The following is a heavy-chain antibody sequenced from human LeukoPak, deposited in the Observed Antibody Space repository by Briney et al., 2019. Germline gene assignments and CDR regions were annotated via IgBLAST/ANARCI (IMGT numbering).Heavy chain of an antibody. CDR3: ATDTYSSGWLDY. D-gene: IGHD6-19*01. V-gene: IGHV3-23*01. J-gene: IGHJ4*02. CDR1: GFTFSSYA. Sequence: PGGSLRLSCAASGFTFSSYAMSWVRQAPGKGLEWVSAISGSGGSTYYADSVKGRFTISRDNSKNTLYLQMNSLRAEDTAVYYCATDTYSSGWLDYWGQGTLVTVSS. CDR2: ISGSGGST.